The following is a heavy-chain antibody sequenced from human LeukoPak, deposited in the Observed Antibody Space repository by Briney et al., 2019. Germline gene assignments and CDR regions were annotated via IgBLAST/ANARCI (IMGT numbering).Heavy chain of an antibody. CDR1: GYSISSGYY. CDR3: ARQGHLSGYVDY. Sequence: SETLSLTCTVSGYSISSGYYWGWIRQPPGKGLEWIGSIYHSGSTYYNPSLKSRVTISVDTSKNQFSLKLSSVTAADTAVYFCARQGHLSGYVDYWGQGNMVTVSS. D-gene: IGHD3-22*01. CDR2: IYHSGST. J-gene: IGHJ4*02. V-gene: IGHV4-38-2*02.